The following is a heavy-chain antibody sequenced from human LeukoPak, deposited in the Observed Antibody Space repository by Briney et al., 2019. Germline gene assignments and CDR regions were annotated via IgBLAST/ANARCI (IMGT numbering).Heavy chain of an antibody. J-gene: IGHJ6*02. CDR2: INHSGST. V-gene: IGHV4-34*01. CDR1: GGSFSGYH. Sequence: SETLSLTCAVYGGSFSGYHWSWIRQPPGKGLEWIGEINHSGSTNYNPSLKSRVTISVDTSKNQFSLKLSSVTAADTAVYYCARGPYYYYYGMDVWGQGTTVTVSS. CDR3: ARGPYYYYYGMDV.